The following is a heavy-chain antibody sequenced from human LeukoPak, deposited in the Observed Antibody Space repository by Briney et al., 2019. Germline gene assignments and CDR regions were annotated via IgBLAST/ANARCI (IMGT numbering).Heavy chain of an antibody. V-gene: IGHV3-33*08. J-gene: IGHJ4*02. CDR3: AREEMATIVFDY. Sequence: GGSLRLSCAASGFTFDDYGMHWVRQAPGKGLEWVAVIWSDGSNKYYADSVKGRFTISRDNSKNTLYLQMNSLRAEDTAVYYCAREEMATIVFDYWGQGTLVTVSS. D-gene: IGHD5-24*01. CDR2: IWSDGSNK. CDR1: GFTFDDYG.